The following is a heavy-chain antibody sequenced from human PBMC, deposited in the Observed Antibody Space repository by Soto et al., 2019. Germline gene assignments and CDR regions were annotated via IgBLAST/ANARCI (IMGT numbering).Heavy chain of an antibody. Sequence: PSETLSLTCAVYGGSFSGYYWSWIRQPPGKGLEWIGEINHSGSTNYNPSLKSRVTISVDTSKNQFSLKLSSVTAADTAVYYCAREDYYGSGSEGDYWGQGTLVTVSS. CDR1: GGSFSGYY. V-gene: IGHV4-34*01. CDR2: INHSGST. D-gene: IGHD3-10*01. CDR3: AREDYYGSGSEGDY. J-gene: IGHJ4*02.